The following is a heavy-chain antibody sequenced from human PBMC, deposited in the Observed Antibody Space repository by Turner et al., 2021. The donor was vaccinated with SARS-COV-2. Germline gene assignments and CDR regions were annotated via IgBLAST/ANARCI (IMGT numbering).Heavy chain of an antibody. D-gene: IGHD3-22*01. J-gene: IGHJ6*02. Sequence: EVQLVESGGGLVQPGGCLRLSCAASGFTVSSNYMSWVRQAPGKGLEWVSIIYSGGRTYYADSVKGRFTISRDNSKNTLYLQMNSLRAEDTAVYYCASEQDSSGFVGMDVWGQGTTVTVSS. CDR1: GFTVSSNY. CDR3: ASEQDSSGFVGMDV. CDR2: IYSGGRT. V-gene: IGHV3-66*01.